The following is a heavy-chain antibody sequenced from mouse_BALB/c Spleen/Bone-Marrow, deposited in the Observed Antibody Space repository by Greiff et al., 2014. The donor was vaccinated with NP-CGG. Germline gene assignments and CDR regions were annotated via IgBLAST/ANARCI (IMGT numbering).Heavy chain of an antibody. Sequence: QVQLQQSGAELMKPGASVKISCKASGHTFSSYWIEWVKQRPGHGLEWIGEILPGSGSTNYNEKFKGKATFTADTSSNSAYMQLSSLTSEDSAVYYCAKNYGFDFWGEGTTLTVSS. D-gene: IGHD1-1*01. V-gene: IGHV1-9*01. CDR2: ILPGSGST. J-gene: IGHJ2*01. CDR3: AKNYGFDF. CDR1: GHTFSSYW.